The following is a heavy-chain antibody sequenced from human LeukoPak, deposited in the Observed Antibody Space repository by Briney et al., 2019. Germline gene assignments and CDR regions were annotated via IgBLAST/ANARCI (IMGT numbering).Heavy chain of an antibody. CDR3: ARKSYYYYGLDV. J-gene: IGHJ6*02. Sequence: PGGSLRLSCAASGFTFSNYGMHGVRQAPGKGLEWVSYISTSGTTIYYADSVKGRFTISRDNAKNSLYLQMNSLRAEDTAVYYCARKSYYYYGLDVWGQGTTVTVPS. V-gene: IGHV3-48*03. CDR1: GFTFSNYG. CDR2: ISTSGTTI.